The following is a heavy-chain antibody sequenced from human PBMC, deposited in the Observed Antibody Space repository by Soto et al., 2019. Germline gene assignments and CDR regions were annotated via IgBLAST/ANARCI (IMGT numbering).Heavy chain of an antibody. D-gene: IGHD4-17*01. CDR1: GYTFTSYG. Sequence: GASVKVSCKASGYTFTSYGISWVRQAPGQGLEWMGWISAYNGNTNYAQKLRGRVTMTTDTSTSTAYMELRSLRSDDTAVYYCARDLNTVTTSGDAFDIWGQGTMVTVSS. V-gene: IGHV1-18*01. CDR2: ISAYNGNT. J-gene: IGHJ3*02. CDR3: ARDLNTVTTSGDAFDI.